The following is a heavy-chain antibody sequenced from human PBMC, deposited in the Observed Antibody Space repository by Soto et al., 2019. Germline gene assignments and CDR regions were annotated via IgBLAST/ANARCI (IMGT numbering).Heavy chain of an antibody. D-gene: IGHD6-13*01. Sequence: QVRLVQSGAEVKKPGSSVKVSCKASGGTFSSYTISWVRQAPGQGLEWMGRIIPILGIANYAQKFQGRVTITADKSTSTAYMELSSLRSEDTAVYYCAGGNSSSSKPAAFDIWGQGTMVTVSS. CDR2: IIPILGIA. V-gene: IGHV1-69*02. J-gene: IGHJ3*02. CDR1: GGTFSSYT. CDR3: AGGNSSSSKPAAFDI.